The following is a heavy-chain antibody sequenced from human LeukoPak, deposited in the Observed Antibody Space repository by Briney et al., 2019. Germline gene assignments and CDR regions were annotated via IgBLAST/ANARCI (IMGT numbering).Heavy chain of an antibody. D-gene: IGHD3-22*01. J-gene: IGHJ3*02. V-gene: IGHV1-18*01. Sequence: ASVKISCKASGYTFTSYGISWVRQAPGQGLEWMGWISAYNGNTNYAQKLQGRVTMTTDTSTSTAYVELRSLRSDDTAVYYCARVARKYYDSSGFPGAFDIWGQGTMVTVSS. CDR3: ARVARKYYDSSGFPGAFDI. CDR2: ISAYNGNT. CDR1: GYTFTSYG.